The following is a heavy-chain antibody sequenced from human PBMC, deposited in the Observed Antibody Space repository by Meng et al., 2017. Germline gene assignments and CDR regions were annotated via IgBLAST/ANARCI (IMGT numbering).Heavy chain of an antibody. CDR1: GYTFTSYG. D-gene: IGHD4-11*01. V-gene: IGHV1-18*01. CDR3: AQTTVTTYSEYFQH. CDR2: ISAYNGNT. Sequence: QVQPGLSEARVKKPVASVKFSCKASGYTFTSYGISWVRQAPGQGLEWMGWISAYNGNTNYAQKLQGRVTMTTDTSTSTAYMELRSLRSDDTAVYYCAQTTVTTYSEYFQHWGQGTLVTVSS. J-gene: IGHJ1*01.